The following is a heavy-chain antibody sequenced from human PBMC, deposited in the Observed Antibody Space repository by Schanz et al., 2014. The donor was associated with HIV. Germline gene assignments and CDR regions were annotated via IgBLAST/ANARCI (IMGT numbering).Heavy chain of an antibody. CDR3: ARVKGAVDY. J-gene: IGHJ4*03. Sequence: QVQLVESGGGVVQPGKSLRLSCAASGFTFSSYAMHWVRQAPGKGLEWVAVIWFDGGNINYGDSVKGRFTISRDNTKSSLYLQMNSLRAEDTAVYYCARVKGAVDYWGQGTTVTVSS. CDR2: IWFDGGNI. CDR1: GFTFSSYA. V-gene: IGHV3-33*01.